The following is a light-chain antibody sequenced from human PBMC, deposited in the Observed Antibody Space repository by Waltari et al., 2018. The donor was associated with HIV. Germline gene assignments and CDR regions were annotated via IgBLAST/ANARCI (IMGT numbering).Light chain of an antibody. Sequence: SYELTQAPSVSVSPGHTVRFACRGDELASLYVHWYHMKAGQAPGLLVYQDNGRALGIPEGISGSKSGTTGTLTITAVQDEDEADYYCQSAGSIGHSVVCGGGTKLTVL. CDR1: ELASLY. J-gene: IGLJ2*01. CDR2: QDN. CDR3: QSAGSIGHSVV. V-gene: IGLV3-25*03.